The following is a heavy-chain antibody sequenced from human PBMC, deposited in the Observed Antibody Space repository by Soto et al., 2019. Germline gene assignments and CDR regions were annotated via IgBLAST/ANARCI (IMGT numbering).Heavy chain of an antibody. CDR3: ASLRFLEWLEPTIDY. J-gene: IGHJ4*02. D-gene: IGHD3-3*01. V-gene: IGHV4-30-4*01. CDR1: GGSISSGDYY. Sequence: SETLSLTCTVSGGSISSGDYYWSWIRQPPGKGLEWIGYIYYSGSTYYNPSLKSRVTISVDTSKNQFSLKLSSVTAADTAVYYCASLRFLEWLEPTIDYWGQGTLVTVS. CDR2: IYYSGST.